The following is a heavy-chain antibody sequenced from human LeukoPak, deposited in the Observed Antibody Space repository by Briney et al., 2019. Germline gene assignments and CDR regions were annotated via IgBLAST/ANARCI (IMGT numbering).Heavy chain of an antibody. CDR3: ARESSRKTYYYDSSSYHLLD. CDR2: INPSGGST. V-gene: IGHV1-46*01. D-gene: IGHD3-22*01. CDR1: GYTFTSYY. Sequence: ASVKVSCKASGYTFTSYYMHWVRQAPGQGLEWMGIINPSGGSTSYAQKFQGRVTMTRDTSTSTVYMELSSLRSEDTAVYYCARESSRKTYYYDSSSYHLLDWGQGTLVTVSS. J-gene: IGHJ4*02.